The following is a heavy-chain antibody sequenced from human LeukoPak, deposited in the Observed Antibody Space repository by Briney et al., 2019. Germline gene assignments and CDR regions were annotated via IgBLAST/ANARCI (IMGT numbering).Heavy chain of an antibody. CDR3: ASIRSGWYGPVSPSFDM. V-gene: IGHV1-2*02. Sequence: VASVKVSCKASGYTFTGYYMHWVRQAPGQGLEWMGWINPNSGGTNYAQKFQGRVTMTRDTSISTVYMELSRLRSDDTAVYYCASIRSGWYGPVSPSFDMWGQGTMVTVFS. CDR2: INPNSGGT. D-gene: IGHD6-19*01. CDR1: GYTFTGYY. J-gene: IGHJ3*02.